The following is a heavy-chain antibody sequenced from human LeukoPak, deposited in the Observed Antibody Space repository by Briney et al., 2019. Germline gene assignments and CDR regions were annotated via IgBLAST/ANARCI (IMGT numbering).Heavy chain of an antibody. D-gene: IGHD3-10*01. V-gene: IGHV1-69*05. CDR1: GGTFSSYA. CDR2: IIPIFGTA. Sequence: ASVKFSCKASGGTFSSYAISWVRQAPGQGLEWMGGIIPIFGTANYAQKFQGRVTITTDESTSTAYMELSSLRSEDTAVYYCARAEYYGSGSYYSFDYWGQGTLVTVSS. CDR3: ARAEYYGSGSYYSFDY. J-gene: IGHJ4*02.